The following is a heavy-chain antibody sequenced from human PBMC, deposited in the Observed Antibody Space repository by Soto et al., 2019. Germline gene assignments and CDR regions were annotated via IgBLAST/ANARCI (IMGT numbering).Heavy chain of an antibody. CDR1: GFTFNTYG. Sequence: QVQVVQSGAEVKKPGASVTVSCKASGFTFNTYGFTWVRQAPGKGLEWMGWIRGRTGNTHLAQKVQGRVTMTTDTTASTAYMELGSLRSDDTAVYYCARALYYGSGAGFYYYMDVWGKGTTVTVSS. CDR3: ARALYYGSGAGFYYYMDV. D-gene: IGHD3-10*01. V-gene: IGHV1-18*01. CDR2: IRGRTGNT. J-gene: IGHJ6*03.